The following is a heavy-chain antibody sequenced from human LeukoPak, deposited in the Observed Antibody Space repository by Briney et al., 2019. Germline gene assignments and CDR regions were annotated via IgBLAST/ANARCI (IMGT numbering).Heavy chain of an antibody. J-gene: IGHJ3*01. CDR3: ARGPDY. CDR2: IYDSGTT. V-gene: IGHV4-38-2*02. CDR1: GYSISSGYY. Sequence: SKTLSLTCTVSGYSISSGYYWGWIRQPPGKGLEWIGSIYDSGTTYYSPSLKSRVTISVDTSKNQFSLKLSSVTAADTAVYYCARGPDYWGQGTMVTVSS. D-gene: IGHD4-11*01.